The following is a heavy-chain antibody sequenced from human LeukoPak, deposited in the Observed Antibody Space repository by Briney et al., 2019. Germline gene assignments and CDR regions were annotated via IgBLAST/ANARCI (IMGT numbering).Heavy chain of an antibody. CDR2: ISPIFGTA. CDR3: ARDIDGSGCSSGWYDY. Sequence: SVKVSCKASGGTFSSYAVSWVRQAPGQGLEWMGGISPIFGTANYAQKFQGRLTIIADESKSTAYMELSSLRSEDTAVYYCARDIDGSGCSSGWYDYWGQGTLVTVSS. D-gene: IGHD6-19*01. V-gene: IGHV1-69*01. CDR1: GGTFSSYA. J-gene: IGHJ4*02.